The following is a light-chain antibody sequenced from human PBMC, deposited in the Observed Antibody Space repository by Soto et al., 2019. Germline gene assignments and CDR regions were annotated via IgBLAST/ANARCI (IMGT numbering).Light chain of an antibody. J-gene: IGKJ2*01. V-gene: IGKV3-15*01. CDR2: GAS. CDR3: QQYNIWPHT. CDR1: QSVSSN. Sequence: EIVMTQSPATLSVSPGERATLSCRASQSVSSNLAWYQQRPAQAPRLLIYGASTRATGIPARFSGSGSGTELTPTISSLQSGDFAVYYCQQYNIWPHTFGQGTKLEIK.